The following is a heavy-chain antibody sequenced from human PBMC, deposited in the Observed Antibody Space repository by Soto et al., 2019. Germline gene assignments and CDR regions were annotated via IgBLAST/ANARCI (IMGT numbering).Heavy chain of an antibody. V-gene: IGHV3-11*06. D-gene: IGHD2-21*01. CDR1: GFTFSDYY. Sequence: PGGSLRLSCPTSGFTFSDYYMSWIRQAPGKGLEWLSHISPKSTYRNYADSVKGRFTISRDNTKSSLFLQMNSLGVEDTAVYYCARGGGGGLFEHWGQGVLVTVSS. CDR3: ARGGGGGLFEH. CDR2: ISPKSTYR. J-gene: IGHJ4*02.